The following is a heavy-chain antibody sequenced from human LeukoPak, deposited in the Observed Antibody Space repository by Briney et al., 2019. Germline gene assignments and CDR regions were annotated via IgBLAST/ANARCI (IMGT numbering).Heavy chain of an antibody. V-gene: IGHV4-31*03. CDR2: IYYSGST. D-gene: IGHD3-3*01. CDR3: ARVPYSYDFWSGYPPYYYYYMDV. CDR1: GGSISSGGYY. Sequence: PSETLSLTCTVSGGSISSGGYYWSWIRQHPGKGLEWIGYIYYSGSTYYNPSLKSRVTISVDTSKNQFSLKLSSVTAADTAVYYCARVPYSYDFWSGYPPYYYYYMDVWGKGTTATVSS. J-gene: IGHJ6*03.